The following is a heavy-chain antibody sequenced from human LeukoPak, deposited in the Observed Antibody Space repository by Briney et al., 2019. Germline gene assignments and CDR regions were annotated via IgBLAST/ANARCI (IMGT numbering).Heavy chain of an antibody. CDR2: IYTSGST. Sequence: SETLSLTCTVSGGSISSSSYYWSWIRQPAGKGLEWIRRIYTSGSTNYHPSLKSRVTMSVDTSKNQFSLKLSSVTAADTAVYYCARGSDLGKSRRYGDSLFDYWGQGTLATVSS. D-gene: IGHD4-17*01. V-gene: IGHV4-61*02. J-gene: IGHJ4*02. CDR1: GGSISSSSYY. CDR3: ARGSDLGKSRRYGDSLFDY.